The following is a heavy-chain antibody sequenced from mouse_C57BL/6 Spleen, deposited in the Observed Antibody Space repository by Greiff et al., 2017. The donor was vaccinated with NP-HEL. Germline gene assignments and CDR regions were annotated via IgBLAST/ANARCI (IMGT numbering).Heavy chain of an antibody. Sequence: VKLQESGPGLVQPSQSLSITCTVSGFSLTSYGVHWVRQSPGKGLEWLGVIWSGGSTDYNAAFISRLSISKDNSKSQVFFKMNSLQADDTAIYYCARDTGSSLWFAYWGQGTLVTVSA. CDR1: GFSLTSYG. CDR2: IWSGGST. D-gene: IGHD1-1*01. J-gene: IGHJ3*01. CDR3: ARDTGSSLWFAY. V-gene: IGHV2-2*01.